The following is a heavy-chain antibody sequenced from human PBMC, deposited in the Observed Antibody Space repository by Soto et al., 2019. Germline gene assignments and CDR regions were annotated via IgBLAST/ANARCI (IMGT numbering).Heavy chain of an antibody. D-gene: IGHD3-9*01. Sequence: QVQLQESGPGLVKPSQTLSLTCTVSGGSISSGDYYWSWIRQPPGKGLEWIGYIYYSGGTYYSPSLKSRLTISLDTSRTQFSLNLASVTAADTAVYYCARQEADIVSGQYFFDYWSQGTLVTVSS. J-gene: IGHJ4*02. CDR2: IYYSGGT. V-gene: IGHV4-30-4*08. CDR1: GGSISSGDYY. CDR3: ARQEADIVSGQYFFDY.